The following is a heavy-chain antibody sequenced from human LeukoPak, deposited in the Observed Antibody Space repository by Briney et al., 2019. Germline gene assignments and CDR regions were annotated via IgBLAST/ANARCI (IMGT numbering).Heavy chain of an antibody. D-gene: IGHD6-13*01. CDR2: IRYDGSNK. V-gene: IGHV3-30*02. Sequence: GGSLRLSCAASGFTFSSYGMHWVRQAPGKGLEWVASIRYDGSNKYYADSVKGRFTISRDNSKNTLYLQMNSLRAEDTAVYYCAKHDRGSSWYYYYYYMDVWGKGTTVTISS. CDR3: AKHDRGSSWYYYYYYMDV. J-gene: IGHJ6*03. CDR1: GFTFSSYG.